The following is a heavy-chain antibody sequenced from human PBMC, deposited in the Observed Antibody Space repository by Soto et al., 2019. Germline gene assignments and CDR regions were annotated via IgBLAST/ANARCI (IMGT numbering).Heavy chain of an antibody. CDR1: GGTFNNYA. CDR3: AKDRLAGNFDY. J-gene: IGHJ4*02. V-gene: IGHV3-23*01. Sequence: GSLRLSGAASGGTFNNYAMNWVRQAPGKGLEWVATISATGGSTYYADSVKGRFTISRDNSKNTLYLQMNGLRVEDTAVYYCAKDRLAGNFDYWGQGTQVTVSS. CDR2: ISATGGST.